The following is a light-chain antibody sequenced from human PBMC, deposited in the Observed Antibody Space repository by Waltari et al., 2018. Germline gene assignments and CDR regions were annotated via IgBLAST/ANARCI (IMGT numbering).Light chain of an antibody. CDR1: RRDIGSYNL. V-gene: IGLV2-23*02. J-gene: IGLJ2*01. CDR2: EVI. CDR3: SSNAAGSSYVV. Sequence: QSALTQPASVSGSPGQWITISCTGTRRDIGSYNLVSRYQQHPGKVPKLIIYEVIKRPSGISDRFSGSKSGNTASLTISGLQAEDEADYYCSSNAAGSSYVVFGGGTRLTVL.